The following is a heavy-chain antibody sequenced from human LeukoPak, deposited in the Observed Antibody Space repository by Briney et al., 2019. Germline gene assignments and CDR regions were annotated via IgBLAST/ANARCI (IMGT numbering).Heavy chain of an antibody. CDR2: ISWSSGSI. Sequence: GRSLRLSCAASGFTFDDYAMHWVRQAPGKGLEWVSGISWSSGSIGYADSVKGRFTISRDNAKNSLYLQMNSLRAEDTALYYCAKAVFTMVRGVIRGPDYWGQGTLVTVSS. J-gene: IGHJ4*02. V-gene: IGHV3-9*01. CDR1: GFTFDDYA. D-gene: IGHD3-10*01. CDR3: AKAVFTMVRGVIRGPDY.